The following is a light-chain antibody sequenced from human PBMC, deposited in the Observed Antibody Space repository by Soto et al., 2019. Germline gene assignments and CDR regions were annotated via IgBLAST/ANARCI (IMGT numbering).Light chain of an antibody. CDR2: GAS. J-gene: IGKJ1*01. Sequence: EIVLTQSPGTLSLSPGERATLSCRASQSVSNNYLAWYQQKPGQAPRLVIYGASSRATGIPDRFSGSGSGTDFTLTISRLEPEDFAVYYCQQHDSSPWMFGQGTKVDNK. CDR1: QSVSNNY. CDR3: QQHDSSPWM. V-gene: IGKV3-20*01.